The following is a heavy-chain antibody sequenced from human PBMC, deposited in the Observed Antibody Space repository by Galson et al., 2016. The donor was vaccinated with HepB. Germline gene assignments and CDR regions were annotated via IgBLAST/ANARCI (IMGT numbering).Heavy chain of an antibody. Sequence: SETLSLTCTVAGGSISPYYWNWIRQPAGKGLEWIGRIYTGGSTNYNPPLKGRVTMSIDTSKNQFSLRLISVTAADTAVYYCAKDKGLIRTFGMVPGWFDPWGQGTLVTVSS. V-gene: IGHV4-4*07. CDR1: GGSISPYY. CDR3: AKDKGLIRTFGMVPGWFDP. D-gene: IGHD3-3*01. CDR2: IYTGGST. J-gene: IGHJ5*02.